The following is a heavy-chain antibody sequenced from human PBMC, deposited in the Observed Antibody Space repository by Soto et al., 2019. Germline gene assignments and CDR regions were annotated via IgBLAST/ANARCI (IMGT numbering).Heavy chain of an antibody. CDR3: AKRSSSSTFDY. J-gene: IGHJ4*02. V-gene: IGHV3-23*01. CDR1: GFTFSSYA. D-gene: IGHD6-6*01. CDR2: ISGSDDST. Sequence: GGSVTLSCAASGFTFSSYAMSWVRQAPGKGLEWVSVISGSDDSTYYADSVKCRFTISRDNSKNTLYLQMNSLRAEDTAVYYCAKRSSSSTFDYWDQGPLVTVSS.